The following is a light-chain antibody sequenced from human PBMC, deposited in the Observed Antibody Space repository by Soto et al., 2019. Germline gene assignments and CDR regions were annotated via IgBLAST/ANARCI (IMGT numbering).Light chain of an antibody. CDR1: QDIRNY. V-gene: IGKV1-33*01. CDR2: AAS. CDR3: QQYHSLPFT. Sequence: DILMTQSPSSLSASIGDRVVITCQASQDIRNYVNWFQQKPGKAPKLLIYAASTSNTEVPSTFSAFESATQFTLTIDSPQPEEIAKYYCQQYHSLPFTFGRGTKVEIK. J-gene: IGKJ2*01.